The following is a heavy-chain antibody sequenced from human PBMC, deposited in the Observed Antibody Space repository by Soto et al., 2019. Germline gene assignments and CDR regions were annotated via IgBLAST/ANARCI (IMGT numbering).Heavy chain of an antibody. J-gene: IGHJ4*02. D-gene: IGHD1-26*01. CDR1: GYTFSAYY. V-gene: IGHV1-2*02. CDR3: RGGGWGDSPIDY. Sequence: RASVKVSCKTSGYTFSAYYVHWARRAPGRGFQWLGWTNPSNEVTTFSEFFQGRIPMTRDTSTNPVNRELKRLKSDDTAVNYCRGGGWGDSPIDYWGQGTQVTVSS. CDR2: TNPSNEVT.